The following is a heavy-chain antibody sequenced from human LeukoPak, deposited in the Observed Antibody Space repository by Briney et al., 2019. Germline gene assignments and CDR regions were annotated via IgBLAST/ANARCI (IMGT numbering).Heavy chain of an antibody. CDR2: INPNSGGT. D-gene: IGHD2-2*01. V-gene: IGHV1-2*02. Sequence: ASVKVSCKASGYTFTGYYMHWVRQAPGQGLEWMGWINPNSGGTNYAQKFQGRVTMTRDTSISTAYMELSRLRSDDTAVYYCARGSAGYRQRVVPAAIELEDAFDIWGQGTMVTVSS. CDR1: GYTFTGYY. CDR3: ARGSAGYRQRVVPAAIELEDAFDI. J-gene: IGHJ3*02.